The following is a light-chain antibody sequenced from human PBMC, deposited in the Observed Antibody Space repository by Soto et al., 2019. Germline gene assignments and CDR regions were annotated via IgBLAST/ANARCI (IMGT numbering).Light chain of an antibody. Sequence: EIVLTQSPATLSLSPGERATLSCRASQSVGSFLAWYQQKSGQAPSLLIYDASNRAPGIPARFSGSGSGTDFTLTISSLEPEDFAVYYCQHRNNWLGTFGPGTKVDIK. CDR1: QSVGSF. CDR2: DAS. V-gene: IGKV3-11*01. J-gene: IGKJ3*01. CDR3: QHRNNWLGT.